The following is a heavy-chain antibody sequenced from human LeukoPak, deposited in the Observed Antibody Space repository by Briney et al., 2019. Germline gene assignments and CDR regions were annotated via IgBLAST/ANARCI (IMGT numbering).Heavy chain of an antibody. D-gene: IGHD3-22*01. Sequence: GGSLRLSCAASGFTFSSYEMNWVRQAPGKGLEWVSYISSSGSTIYYADSVKGRFTISRDNAKTSLYLQMNSLRAEDTAVYYCARAYYYDSSGYYYGTFNDAFDIWGQGTMVTVSS. CDR2: ISSSGSTI. CDR3: ARAYYYDSSGYYYGTFNDAFDI. V-gene: IGHV3-48*03. CDR1: GFTFSSYE. J-gene: IGHJ3*02.